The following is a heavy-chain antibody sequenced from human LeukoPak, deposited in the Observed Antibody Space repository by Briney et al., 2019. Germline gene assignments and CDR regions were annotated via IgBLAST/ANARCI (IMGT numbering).Heavy chain of an antibody. CDR1: GFTFSSYW. V-gene: IGHV3-7*03. J-gene: IGHJ4*02. CDR2: IKQDGSEK. Sequence: TGGSLRLSCAASGFTFSSYWMSWVRQAPGKGLEWVANIKQDGSEKYYVDSVKGRFTISRDNAKNSLYLQMNSLRAEDTAVYYCARALYRAVAGSYYWGQGTLVTVSS. D-gene: IGHD6-19*01. CDR3: ARALYRAVAGSYY.